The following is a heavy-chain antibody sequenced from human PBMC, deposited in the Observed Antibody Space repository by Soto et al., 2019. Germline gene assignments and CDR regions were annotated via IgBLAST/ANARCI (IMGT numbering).Heavy chain of an antibody. CDR3: ARYSSSWLNFDY. Sequence: SRVTISVDTSKNQFSLKLSSVTAADTAVYYCARYSSSWLNFDYWGEGTLVTVSS. D-gene: IGHD6-13*01. V-gene: IGHV4-34*01. J-gene: IGHJ4*02.